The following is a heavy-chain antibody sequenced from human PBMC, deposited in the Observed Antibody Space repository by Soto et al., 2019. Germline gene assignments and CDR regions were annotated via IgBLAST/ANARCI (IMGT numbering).Heavy chain of an antibody. CDR2: IIPIFGTA. Sequence: SVKVSCKASGGTFSSYAISWVRQAPGQGLEWMGGIIPIFGTANYAQKFQGRVTITADESTSTAYMELSSLRSEDTAVYYCARVAVAGTSHFDYWGQGTLLTVSS. CDR3: ARVAVAGTSHFDY. CDR1: GGTFSSYA. D-gene: IGHD6-19*01. J-gene: IGHJ4*02. V-gene: IGHV1-69*01.